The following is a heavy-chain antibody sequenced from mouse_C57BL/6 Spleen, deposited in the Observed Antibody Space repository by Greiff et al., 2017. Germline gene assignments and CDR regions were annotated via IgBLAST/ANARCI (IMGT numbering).Heavy chain of an antibody. Sequence: QVQLQQPGAELVKPGASVKMSCKASGYTFTSYWITWVKQRPGPGLEWIGDIYPGSGSTNYNEKFKSKATLTVDTSSSSAYMQLSSLTSEDSAVYYCARSFDGYDPYWYFDVWGTGTADTVSS. J-gene: IGHJ1*03. CDR1: GYTFTSYW. D-gene: IGHD2-2*01. V-gene: IGHV1-55*01. CDR2: IYPGSGST. CDR3: ARSFDGYDPYWYFDV.